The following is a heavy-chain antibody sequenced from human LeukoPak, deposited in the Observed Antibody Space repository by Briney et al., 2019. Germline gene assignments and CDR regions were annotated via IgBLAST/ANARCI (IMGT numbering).Heavy chain of an antibody. J-gene: IGHJ4*02. CDR1: GGSISSGGYS. CDR2: IYHSGST. D-gene: IGHD3-10*01. Sequence: SQTLSLTCAVSGGSISSGGYSWSWIRQPPGKGLEWIGYIYHSGSTYYNPSLKSRVTISVDRSKNQFSLKLSSVTAADTAVYYCASTLWFGELSPPDYWGQGTLVTVSS. CDR3: ASTLWFGELSPPDY. V-gene: IGHV4-30-2*02.